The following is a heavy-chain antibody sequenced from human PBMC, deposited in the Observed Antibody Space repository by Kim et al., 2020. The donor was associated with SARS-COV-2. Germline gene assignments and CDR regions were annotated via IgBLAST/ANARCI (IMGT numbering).Heavy chain of an antibody. D-gene: IGHD3-3*01. CDR2: INPNSGGT. Sequence: ASVKVSCKASGYTFTGYYMHWVRQAPGQGLEWMGRINPNSGGTNYAQKFQGRVTMTRDTSISTAYMELSRLRSDDTAVYYCARGGFWSGYYYYYYGMDVWGQGTTVTVSS. CDR3: ARGGFWSGYYYYYYGMDV. CDR1: GYTFTGYY. J-gene: IGHJ6*02. V-gene: IGHV1-2*06.